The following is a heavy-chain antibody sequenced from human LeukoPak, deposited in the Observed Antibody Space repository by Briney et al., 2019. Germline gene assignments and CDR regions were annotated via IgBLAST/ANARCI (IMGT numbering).Heavy chain of an antibody. D-gene: IGHD6-19*01. CDR3: ARLYSSGWAFDY. J-gene: IGHJ4*02. Sequence: EASVKVSCKASGYSFTAYYIHWVRQDPGQGLEWMGGINPSSGGTNYAQKFQDRVTMTRDTSISTAYMELTRLRSDDTAVYYCARLYSSGWAFDYWGQGTLVTVSS. CDR2: INPSSGGT. CDR1: GYSFTAYY. V-gene: IGHV1-2*02.